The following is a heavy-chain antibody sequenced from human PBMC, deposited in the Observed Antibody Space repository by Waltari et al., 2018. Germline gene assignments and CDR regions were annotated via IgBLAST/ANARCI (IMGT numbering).Heavy chain of an antibody. J-gene: IGHJ5*02. Sequence: QVQLQESGPGLVKPSETLSLTCAVSGYSISSGYYWGWIRQPPGKGLEWIGSIYHSGSTYYNPSLKSRVTISVDTSKNQFSLKLRSVTAADTAVYYCARVETRDRLFDPWGQGTLVTVSS. CDR2: IYHSGST. V-gene: IGHV4-38-2*01. CDR1: GYSISSGYY. D-gene: IGHD3-10*01. CDR3: ARVETRDRLFDP.